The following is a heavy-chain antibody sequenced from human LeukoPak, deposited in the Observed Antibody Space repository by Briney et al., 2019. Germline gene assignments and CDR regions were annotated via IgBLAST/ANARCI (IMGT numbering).Heavy chain of an antibody. CDR3: ARSRDYYYGSGSYFIPFDY. V-gene: IGHV3-53*01. Sequence: PGGSLRLSCAASGFTVSSNYMSWVRQAPGKGLGWGSVIYSGGSTYYADSVKGRFTISRDNSKNTLYLQMNSLRAEDTAVYYCARSRDYYYGSGSYFIPFDYWGQGTLVTVSS. CDR2: IYSGGST. D-gene: IGHD3-10*01. J-gene: IGHJ4*02. CDR1: GFTVSSNY.